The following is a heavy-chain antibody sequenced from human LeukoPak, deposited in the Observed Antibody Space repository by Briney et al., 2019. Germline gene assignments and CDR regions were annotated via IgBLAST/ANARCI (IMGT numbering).Heavy chain of an antibody. J-gene: IGHJ4*02. D-gene: IGHD1-26*01. V-gene: IGHV3-49*04. CDR1: GFTFSSYS. CDR2: IRSKAYGGTT. CDR3: SRGGSNSPFDY. Sequence: GGSLRLSCAASGFTFSSYSINWVRQAPGKGLEWVGFIRSKAYGGTTEDAASVKGRFTISRDDSKSIAYLQMNSLKTEDTAVYYCSRGGSNSPFDYWGQGTLVTVSS.